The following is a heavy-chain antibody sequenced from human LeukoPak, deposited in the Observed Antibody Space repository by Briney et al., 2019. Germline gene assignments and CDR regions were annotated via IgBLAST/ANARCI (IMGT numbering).Heavy chain of an antibody. Sequence: GSSVKVSCKASGGTFSSYAISWVRQAPGQGLEWMGRIIPIFGIANYAQKFQGRVTITADKSTSTAYMELSSLRSEDTAVYYCARDGRRDGYNPSYYYYYGMDVWGQGTTVTVSS. V-gene: IGHV1-69*04. CDR2: IIPIFGIA. CDR1: GGTFSSYA. CDR3: ARDGRRDGYNPSYYYYYGMDV. J-gene: IGHJ6*02. D-gene: IGHD5-24*01.